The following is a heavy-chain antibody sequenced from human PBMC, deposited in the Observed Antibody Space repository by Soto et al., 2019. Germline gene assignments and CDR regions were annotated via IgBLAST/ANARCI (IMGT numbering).Heavy chain of an antibody. CDR2: ITPFFLNP. D-gene: IGHD2-15*01. CDR3: ARDKDRQQLGGNYYYGIDV. Sequence: QVQLVQSGAEVKKPGSSVTVSCKASGGTFGNSAISWVRQAPGQGLEWMGGITPFFLNPAYAQKFQGRVTITADESTTTAYMELTSLKSEDTAVYYCARDKDRQQLGGNYYYGIDVWGQGTTVTVSS. V-gene: IGHV1-69*12. CDR1: GGTFGNSA. J-gene: IGHJ6*02.